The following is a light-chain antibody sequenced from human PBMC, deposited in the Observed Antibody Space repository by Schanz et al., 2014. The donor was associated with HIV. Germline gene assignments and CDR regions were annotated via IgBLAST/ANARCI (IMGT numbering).Light chain of an antibody. Sequence: QSALTQPASVSGSPGQSITISCSGTSSDIGGSDYVSWYQQHPGRAPKVLIYDVRDRPSGVSNRFSGSKSGNTASLTISGLQAEDEADYYCSSYTSSSTLGVFGTGTKVTVL. J-gene: IGLJ1*01. V-gene: IGLV2-14*03. CDR1: SSDIGGSDY. CDR2: DVR. CDR3: SSYTSSSTLGV.